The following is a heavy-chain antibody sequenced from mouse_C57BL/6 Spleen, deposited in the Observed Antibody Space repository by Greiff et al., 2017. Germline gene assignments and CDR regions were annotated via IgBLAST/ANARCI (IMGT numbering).Heavy chain of an antibody. CDR1: GYAFSSSW. J-gene: IGHJ4*01. V-gene: IGHV1-82*01. CDR3: AYAMDY. Sequence: VQLQQSGPELVKPGASVKISCKASGYAFSSSWMNWVKQRPGKGLEWIGRIYPGDGDTNYNGKFKGKATLTADKSSSTAYMQLSSLASEDSAVYFCAYAMDYWGQGTSVTVSS. CDR2: IYPGDGDT.